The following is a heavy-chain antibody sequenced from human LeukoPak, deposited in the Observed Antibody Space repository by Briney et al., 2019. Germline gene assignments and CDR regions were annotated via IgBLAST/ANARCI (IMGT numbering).Heavy chain of an antibody. J-gene: IGHJ5*02. Sequence: SETLSLTCTVSGGSISSYYWSWIRQPAGKGLEWIGRIYTSGSTNYNPSLKSRVTMSVDTSKNQFSLKLSSVTAADTAVYYCASIVVVPAAIGWFDPWGQGTLVTVSS. CDR3: ASIVVVPAAIGWFDP. CDR2: IYTSGST. D-gene: IGHD2-2*01. CDR1: GGSISSYY. V-gene: IGHV4-4*07.